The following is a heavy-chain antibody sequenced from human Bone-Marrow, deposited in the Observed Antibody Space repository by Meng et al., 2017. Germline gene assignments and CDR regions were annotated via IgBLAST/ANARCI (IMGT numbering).Heavy chain of an antibody. CDR3: ARDVGPLYYYGMDV. J-gene: IGHJ6*02. D-gene: IGHD2-15*01. CDR1: GYSISSGYY. V-gene: IGHV4-38-2*02. CDR2: IYHSGST. Sequence: SETLSLTCTVSGYSISSGYYWGWIRQPPGKGLEWIGSIYHSGSTYYNPSLKSRVTISVGTSKNQFSLKLSSVTAADTAVYYCARDVGPLYYYGMDVWGHGTTVTVSS.